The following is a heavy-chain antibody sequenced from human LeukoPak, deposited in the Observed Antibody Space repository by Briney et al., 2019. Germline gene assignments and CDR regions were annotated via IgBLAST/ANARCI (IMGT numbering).Heavy chain of an antibody. CDR2: LYSGGSN. D-gene: IGHD3-10*01. CDR1: GFTVSSNY. Sequence: PGGSLRLSCAASGFTVSSNYMTWVRQAPGKGLEGVIVLYSGGSNYYANSVKGRFTIAKDNSKNQRYLQMNSLRAEDTAVYYCARSAGVRGGVLDIWGQGTMVTVSS. J-gene: IGHJ3*02. CDR3: ARSAGVRGGVLDI. V-gene: IGHV3-66*01.